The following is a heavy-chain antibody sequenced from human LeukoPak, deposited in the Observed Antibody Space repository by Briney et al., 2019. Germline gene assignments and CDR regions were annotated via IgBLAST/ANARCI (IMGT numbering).Heavy chain of an antibody. V-gene: IGHV3-21*01. J-gene: IGHJ3*02. Sequence: GGSLRLSCAASGLTFSSDSMNWVRQAPGKGLEWVSSICSSGSYIYYADSVKGRFSCPSDNAKNSLLLQTDSLVADGTAVYECAGRTDAFDIWGQGTMVTVSS. D-gene: IGHD1-1*01. CDR3: AGRTDAFDI. CDR1: GLTFSSDS. CDR2: ICSSGSYI.